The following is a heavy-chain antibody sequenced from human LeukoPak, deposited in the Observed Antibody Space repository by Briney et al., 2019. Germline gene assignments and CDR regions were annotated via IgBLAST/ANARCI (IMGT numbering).Heavy chain of an antibody. CDR1: GYTFTSYG. J-gene: IGHJ4*02. Sequence: GASVKVSCKASGYTFTSYGISWVRQAPGQRLEWMGWINAGNGNTKSSQKFQGRVTITRDTSATTAYMELSSLRSEDTAVYYCARGGSLDYWGQGTLVTVSS. CDR3: ARGGSLDY. V-gene: IGHV1-3*01. D-gene: IGHD6-13*01. CDR2: INAGNGNT.